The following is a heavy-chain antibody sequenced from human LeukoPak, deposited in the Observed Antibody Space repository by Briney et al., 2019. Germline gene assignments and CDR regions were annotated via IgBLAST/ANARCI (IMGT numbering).Heavy chain of an antibody. Sequence: GGSLRLSCTASGLTFIDYWMTWVRQAPGKGPEWVANIKLDGSLTHSVDSLRGRFTTSRDNAKNSLFLKMSAPRAEDTAVYYCARRGGSSSRRSPIDNSGHGELFTVSS. V-gene: IGHV3-7*01. CDR2: IKLDGSLT. CDR1: GLTFIDYW. CDR3: ARRGGSSSRRSPIDN. J-gene: IGHJ4*03. D-gene: IGHD6-6*01.